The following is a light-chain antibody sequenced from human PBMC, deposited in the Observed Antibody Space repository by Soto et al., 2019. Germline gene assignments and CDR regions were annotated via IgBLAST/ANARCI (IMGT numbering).Light chain of an antibody. CDR3: QQYDSYSSGP. CDR2: DAS. CDR1: QTINSW. V-gene: IGKV1-5*01. J-gene: IGKJ1*01. Sequence: DIQMTQSPSTLSASVGDRVTITCRASQTINSWLAWYQQKPGKAPKVLIFDASSLKTGVPSRFSGSGSGTEFTLTISNLQPDDFATYYCQQYDSYSSGPFGQGNKVEIK.